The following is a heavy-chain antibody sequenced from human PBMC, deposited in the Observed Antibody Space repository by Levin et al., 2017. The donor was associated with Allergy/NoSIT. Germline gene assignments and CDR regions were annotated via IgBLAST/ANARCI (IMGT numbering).Heavy chain of an antibody. J-gene: IGHJ4*02. CDR1: GGSFSGYY. V-gene: IGHV4-34*01. Sequence: SETLSLTCAVYGGSFSGYYWSWIRQPPGKGLEWIGEINHSGSTNYNPSLKSRVTISVDTSKNQFSLKLSSVTAADTAVYYCAQGYSSSQHFLDYWGQGTLVTVSS. CDR2: INHSGST. CDR3: AQGYSSSQHFLDY. D-gene: IGHD6-13*01.